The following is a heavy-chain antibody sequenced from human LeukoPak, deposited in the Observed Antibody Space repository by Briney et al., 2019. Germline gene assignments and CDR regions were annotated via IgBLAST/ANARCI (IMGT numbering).Heavy chain of an antibody. V-gene: IGHV4-31*03. Sequence: PSETLSLTCTVSGGSISSGGYYWSWIRQHPGKGLEWIGYIYYSGSTYYNPSLKSRDTISVDTSKNQFSLKVSSVTAADTAVYYCAREWSSTSPYYYYYYMDVWGKGTTVTVSS. CDR2: IYYSGST. J-gene: IGHJ6*03. CDR3: AREWSSTSPYYYYYYMDV. D-gene: IGHD2-2*01. CDR1: GGSISSGGYY.